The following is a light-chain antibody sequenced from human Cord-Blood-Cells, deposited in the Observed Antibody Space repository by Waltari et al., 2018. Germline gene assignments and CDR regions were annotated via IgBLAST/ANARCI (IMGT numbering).Light chain of an antibody. J-gene: IGKJ4*01. CDR1: QSVSSSY. CDR2: GAS. Sequence: EIVLTQSPGTLSLSPGERATLSCRASQSVSSSYLAWYQQKPGQAPRLLISGASSRATGIPDRFSCSGSGTDFTLTISRLEPEDFAVCYCQQYGSSPWLTFGGGTKVEIK. CDR3: QQYGSSPWLT. V-gene: IGKV3-20*01.